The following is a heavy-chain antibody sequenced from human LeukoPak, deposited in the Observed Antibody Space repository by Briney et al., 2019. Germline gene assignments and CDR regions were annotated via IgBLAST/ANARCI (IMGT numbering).Heavy chain of an antibody. CDR3: ARDRPGSSSWYYFDY. D-gene: IGHD6-13*01. J-gene: IGHJ4*02. Sequence: GASVKVSCKASGGTFSSYAISWVRQAPGQGLEWMGRIIPIFGIANYAQKFQGRVTITADKSTSTAYMELSSLRSEDTAVYYCARDRPGSSSWYYFDYWGQGTLVTVSS. V-gene: IGHV1-69*04. CDR2: IIPIFGIA. CDR1: GGTFSSYA.